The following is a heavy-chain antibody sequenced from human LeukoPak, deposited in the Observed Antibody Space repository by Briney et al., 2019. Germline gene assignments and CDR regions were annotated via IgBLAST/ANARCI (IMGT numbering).Heavy chain of an antibody. CDR1: GFTFSSYT. CDR3: AKDEYGVPTY. CDR2: IKQDGSEK. V-gene: IGHV3-7*01. D-gene: IGHD4-17*01. J-gene: IGHJ4*02. Sequence: GGSLRLSCAVSGFTFSSYTMSWVRQAPGKGLEWVANIKQDGSEKYYVDSVKGRFTISRDNAKNSLYLQMNSLRAEDTAVYYCAKDEYGVPTYWGQGTLVTVSS.